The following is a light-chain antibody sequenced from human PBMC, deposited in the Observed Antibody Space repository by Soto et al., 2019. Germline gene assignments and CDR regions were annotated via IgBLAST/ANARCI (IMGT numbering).Light chain of an antibody. CDR1: SSDVGSYNL. Sequence: QSVLTQPASVSGSPGQSITISCTGTSSDVGSYNLVSWYQQHPGKAPKLMIYEGSKRPSGVSNRFSGSKSGNTASLTISGLQAEDEADYYCCSYAGNSLYVFGTGTKVTV. CDR2: EGS. CDR3: CSYAGNSLYV. V-gene: IGLV2-23*01. J-gene: IGLJ1*01.